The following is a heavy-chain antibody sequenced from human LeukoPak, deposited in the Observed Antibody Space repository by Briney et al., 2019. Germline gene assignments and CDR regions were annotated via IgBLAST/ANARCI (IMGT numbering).Heavy chain of an antibody. CDR1: GFSFRSNS. CDR2: ISDISDYI. J-gene: IGHJ4*02. V-gene: IGHV3-21*01. CDR3: ASTLTRDSSGSYGALDY. D-gene: IGHD6-19*01. Sequence: GESLRLACAASGFSFRSNSMNWVRQAPGKGLEWVSSISDISDYIYYADSVKGRFTISRDNGKNSLYLQLNSLRVEDTAVYYCASTLTRDSSGSYGALDYWGQGTLVTVS.